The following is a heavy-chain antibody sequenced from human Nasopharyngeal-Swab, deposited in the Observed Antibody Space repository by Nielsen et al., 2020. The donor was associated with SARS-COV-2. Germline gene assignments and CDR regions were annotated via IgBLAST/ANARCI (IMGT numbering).Heavy chain of an antibody. CDR3: ARDRGPYYYDEDY. Sequence: GESLKISCAASGFSFSSFWMHWVRQAPGKGLEWVSYISSSGSTIYYADSVKGRFTISRDNAKNSLYLQMNSLRAEDTAVYYCARDRGPYYYDEDYWGQGTLVTVSS. D-gene: IGHD3-22*01. J-gene: IGHJ4*02. CDR1: GFSFSSFW. CDR2: ISSSGSTI. V-gene: IGHV3-48*03.